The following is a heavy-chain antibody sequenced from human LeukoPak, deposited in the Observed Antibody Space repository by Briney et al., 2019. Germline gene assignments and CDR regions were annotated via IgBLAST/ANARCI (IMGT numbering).Heavy chain of an antibody. V-gene: IGHV3-7*01. CDR3: ARDAGYSSSWYDY. CDR1: GFTFSSRDW. CDR2: IKQDGSEK. J-gene: IGHJ4*02. Sequence: PGGSLRLSCVASGFTFSSRDWMTWVRQAPGKGLEWVANIKQDGSEKNYVDSVKGRSTISRDNAKNSVDLQMNSLRVEDTAVYYCARDAGYSSSWYDYWGQGTLVTVSS. D-gene: IGHD6-13*01.